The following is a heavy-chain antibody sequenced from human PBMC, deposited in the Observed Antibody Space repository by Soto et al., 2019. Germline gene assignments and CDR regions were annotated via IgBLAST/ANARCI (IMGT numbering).Heavy chain of an antibody. Sequence: QVQLEQSGAEVKQPGSSVRVSCKTSGGTFSTYAINWVRQAPGQGLEWMGAIIPLFGTADYSQKFQGRVTLTAAESTSPAYMELSSLRSDDTAVYFCARPKGTYSSGYYYFDFWGQGTLVTVSS. J-gene: IGHJ4*02. CDR3: ARPKGTYSSGYYYFDF. D-gene: IGHD6-19*01. CDR1: GGTFSTYA. V-gene: IGHV1-69*01. CDR2: IIPLFGTA.